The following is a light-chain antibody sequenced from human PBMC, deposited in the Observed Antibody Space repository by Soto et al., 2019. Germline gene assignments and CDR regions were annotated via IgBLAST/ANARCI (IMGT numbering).Light chain of an antibody. CDR3: QQRSNLIT. V-gene: IGKV3-11*01. Sequence: ELVLTQSPATLSLSPGERATLSCRASQSVSSYLAWYQQKPGQAPRLLIYDASNRATGIPARFSGSGSGTDFTLTISSPEPEDFAVYYCQQRSNLITFGQGTRLEI. CDR2: DAS. J-gene: IGKJ5*01. CDR1: QSVSSY.